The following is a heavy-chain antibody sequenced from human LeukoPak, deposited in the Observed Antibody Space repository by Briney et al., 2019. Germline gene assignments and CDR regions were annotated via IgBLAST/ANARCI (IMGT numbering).Heavy chain of an antibody. CDR1: GITFSSSS. CDR2: ISPGDYTA. CDR3: AELGITMIGGV. V-gene: IGHV3-23*01. J-gene: IGHJ6*04. Sequence: GGSLRLSCLASGITFSSSSMSWVRQAPGKGLEWVSAISPGDYTAYYADSVKGRFTVSRDNSKNTLYLQLNSLRAEDTAVYYCAELGITMIGGVWGKGTTVTISS. D-gene: IGHD3-10*02.